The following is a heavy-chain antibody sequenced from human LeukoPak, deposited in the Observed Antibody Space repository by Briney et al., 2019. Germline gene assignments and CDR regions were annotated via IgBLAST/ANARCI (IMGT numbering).Heavy chain of an antibody. V-gene: IGHV4-59*08. CDR2: IYYSGST. Sequence: SETLSLTCSVSGGSISSYYWSWIRQPPGKGLEWIGYIYYSGSTNYNPSLKSRVTISIDTSRNQVSLRLSSVTAADTAAYYCARQGSGGRSFDVWGQGTMVTVSS. CDR1: GGSISSYY. D-gene: IGHD1-26*01. J-gene: IGHJ3*01. CDR3: ARQGSGGRSFDV.